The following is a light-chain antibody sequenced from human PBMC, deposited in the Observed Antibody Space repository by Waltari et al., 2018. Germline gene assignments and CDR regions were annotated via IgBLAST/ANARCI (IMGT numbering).Light chain of an antibody. V-gene: IGKV1-17*03. CDR1: QTISSY. CDR2: AAS. J-gene: IGKJ4*01. CDR3: QQHNTHPLT. Sequence: DIQMTQSPSSLSGSVGDRVSITCRASQTISSYLAWYQQKPGKVPKLLIYAASTLQNGVSSRFSGSGSGTEFTLTISSLQPEDFATYYCQQHNTHPLTFGGGTKVEIK.